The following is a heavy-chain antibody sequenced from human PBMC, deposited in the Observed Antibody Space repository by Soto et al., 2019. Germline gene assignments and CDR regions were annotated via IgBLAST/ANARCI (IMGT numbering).Heavy chain of an antibody. Sequence: PGGSLKLSCAASGFTFSSYAMSWVRPAPGKGLEWVSAISGSGGSTYYADSVKGRFTISRDNSKNTLYLQMNSLRAEDTAVYYCAKSHRLGELLPIDYWGQGTLVTVSS. CDR2: ISGSGGST. V-gene: IGHV3-23*01. CDR3: AKSHRLGELLPIDY. CDR1: GFTFSSYA. J-gene: IGHJ4*02. D-gene: IGHD3-10*01.